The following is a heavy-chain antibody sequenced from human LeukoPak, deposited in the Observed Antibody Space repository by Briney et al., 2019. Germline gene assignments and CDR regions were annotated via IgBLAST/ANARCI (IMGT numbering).Heavy chain of an antibody. CDR3: ARDYDYVWDY. J-gene: IGHJ4*02. CDR2: IIPIFGTA. V-gene: IGHV1-69*05. Sequence: ASVKVSCKASGGTFSSYAISWVRQAPGQGLEWMGGIIPIFGTANYAQKFQGRVTMTTDTSTSTAYMELRSLRSDDTAVYYCARDYDYVWDYWGQGTLVTVSS. CDR1: GGTFSSYA. D-gene: IGHD3-16*01.